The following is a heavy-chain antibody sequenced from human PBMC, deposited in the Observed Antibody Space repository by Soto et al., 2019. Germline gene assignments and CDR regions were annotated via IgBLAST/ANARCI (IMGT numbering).Heavy chain of an antibody. J-gene: IGHJ5*02. CDR2: IYYSGST. CDR3: ARGGIAAAGTDWFDP. D-gene: IGHD6-13*01. V-gene: IGHV4-59*01. Sequence: LSLPCTVSGGSLSSYYWSWIRQPPGKGLEWIGYIYYSGSTNYNPSLKSRVTISVDTSKNQFSLKLSSVTAADTAVYYCARGGIAAAGTDWFDPWGQGTLVTVSS. CDR1: GGSLSSYY.